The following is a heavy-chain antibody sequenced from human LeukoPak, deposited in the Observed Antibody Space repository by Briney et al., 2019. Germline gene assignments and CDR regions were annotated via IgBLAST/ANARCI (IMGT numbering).Heavy chain of an antibody. Sequence: PSETLSLTCTVSGGSISSSSYYWGWIRQPPGKGLEWIGSIYYSGSTYYNPSLKSRVTISVDTSKNQFSLKLSSVTAADTAVYICARETRGGPHPYKGGWGKGAPGT. D-gene: IGHD3-16*01. CDR1: GGSISSSSYY. CDR2: IYYSGST. V-gene: IGHV4-39*01. CDR3: ARETRGGPHPYKGGWGK. J-gene: IGHJ4*02.